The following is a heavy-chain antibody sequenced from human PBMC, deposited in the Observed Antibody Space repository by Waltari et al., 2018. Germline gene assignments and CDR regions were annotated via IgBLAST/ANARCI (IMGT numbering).Heavy chain of an antibody. CDR1: GYSISSGYY. D-gene: IGHD5-12*01. Sequence: QVQLQESGPGLVKPSETLSLTCTVSGYSISSGYYWGWIRLPPGKGLEWIGSIYHSGSTYSNPSLKSRVTISVDTSKNQFSLKLSSVTAADTAVYYCARTPLEMATISGWFDPWGQGTLVTVSS. CDR3: ARTPLEMATISGWFDP. V-gene: IGHV4-38-2*02. J-gene: IGHJ5*02. CDR2: IYHSGST.